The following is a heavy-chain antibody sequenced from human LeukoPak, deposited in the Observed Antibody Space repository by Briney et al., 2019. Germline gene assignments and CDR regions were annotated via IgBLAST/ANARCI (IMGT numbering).Heavy chain of an antibody. V-gene: IGHV3-7*03. CDR2: IKQDGNEK. Sequence: GGSLRLSCAASGFRFNTYWMSWVRQAPGKGLEWVANIKQDGNEKYYADSVKGRFTISRDNSKNTLYLQMNSLRAEDTAVYYCAKDRSLLLRIPVDYWGQGTLVTVSS. J-gene: IGHJ4*02. CDR3: AKDRSLLLRIPVDY. CDR1: GFRFNTYW. D-gene: IGHD3-22*01.